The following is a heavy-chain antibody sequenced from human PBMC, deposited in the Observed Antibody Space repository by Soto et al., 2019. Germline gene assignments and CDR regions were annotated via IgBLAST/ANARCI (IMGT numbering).Heavy chain of an antibody. D-gene: IGHD2-15*01. Sequence: SETLSLTCTVSGGSISSGGYYWSWIRQHPGKGLEWIGYIYYSGSTYYNPSLKSRVTISVDTSKNQFSLKLSSVTAADTAVYYCARVFQVGGPIYCSGGSCPNAFYYYYYGMDVWGQGTTVTVSS. CDR1: GGSISSGGYY. V-gene: IGHV4-31*03. CDR2: IYYSGST. J-gene: IGHJ6*02. CDR3: ARVFQVGGPIYCSGGSCPNAFYYYYYGMDV.